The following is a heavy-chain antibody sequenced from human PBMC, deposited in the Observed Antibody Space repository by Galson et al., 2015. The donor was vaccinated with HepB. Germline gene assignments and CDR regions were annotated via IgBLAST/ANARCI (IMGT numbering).Heavy chain of an antibody. CDR1: GDSVSSYSAG. CDR2: TYYRSKWNI. D-gene: IGHD3-16*02. CDR3: AGGGLVRGALGWIDP. V-gene: IGHV6-1*01. J-gene: IGHJ5*02. Sequence: CAISGDSVSSYSAGWNWIRQSPSRGLEWLGRTYYRSKWNIDSEVSVNGRISITPDTSRNQFSLQLSSVTPEDTAIYHCAGGGLVRGALGWIDPWGPGILVTVSS.